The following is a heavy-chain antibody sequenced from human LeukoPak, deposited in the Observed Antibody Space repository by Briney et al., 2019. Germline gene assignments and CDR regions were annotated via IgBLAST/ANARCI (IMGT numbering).Heavy chain of an antibody. CDR1: GFTFSSFE. J-gene: IGHJ4*02. V-gene: IGHV3-74*01. D-gene: IGHD2-8*01. CDR2: INKDAIST. Sequence: GGSLRLSCAASGFTFSSFEMNWVRQPPGKGLVYIACINKDAISTSYADSVKGRFTISRDNAKNSLYLQMNSLRAEDTAVYYCARDLQERYCTNGVCYFSAPHFDYWGQGTLVTVSS. CDR3: ARDLQERYCTNGVCYFSAPHFDY.